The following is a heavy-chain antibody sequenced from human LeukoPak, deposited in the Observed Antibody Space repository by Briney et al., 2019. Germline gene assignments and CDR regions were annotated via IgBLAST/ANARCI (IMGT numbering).Heavy chain of an antibody. D-gene: IGHD1-26*01. CDR3: ARAPIVGATPGYYYGMGV. CDR1: GFTFSSYE. J-gene: IGHJ6*02. Sequence: PGGSLRLSCAASGFTFSSYEMNWVRQAPGKGLEWVSYISSSGSTIYYADSVKGRFTISRDNAKNSLYLQMNSLRAEDTAVYYCARAPIVGATPGYYYGMGVWGQGTTVTVSS. CDR2: ISSSGSTI. V-gene: IGHV3-48*03.